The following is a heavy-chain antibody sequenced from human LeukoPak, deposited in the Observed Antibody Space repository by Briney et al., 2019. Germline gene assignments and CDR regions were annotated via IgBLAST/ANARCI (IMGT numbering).Heavy chain of an antibody. CDR1: GYTFTGYY. J-gene: IGHJ5*02. Sequence: ASVKVSCKASGYTFTGYYMHWVRQAPGRGLEWMGWINPNSGGTNYAQKFQGWVTMTRDTSISTAYMELSRLRSDDTAVYYCARDQAPIIAAAGTDWFDPWGQGTLVTVSS. D-gene: IGHD6-13*01. CDR2: INPNSGGT. CDR3: ARDQAPIIAAAGTDWFDP. V-gene: IGHV1-2*04.